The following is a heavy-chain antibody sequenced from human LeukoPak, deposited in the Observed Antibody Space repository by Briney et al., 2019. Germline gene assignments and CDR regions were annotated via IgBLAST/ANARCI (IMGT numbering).Heavy chain of an antibody. J-gene: IGHJ4*02. CDR3: AGSPGTRRYADY. D-gene: IGHD2-2*01. CDR2: IYYSGST. CDR1: GGSFSNNF. Sequence: SETLSLTCAVYGGSFSNNFWTWIRRPPGKGLEWIGYIYYSGSTNYNPSLKSRVTISVDTSKNQFSLKLSSVTAADTAVYYCAGSPGTRRYADYWGQGTLVTVSS. V-gene: IGHV4-59*12.